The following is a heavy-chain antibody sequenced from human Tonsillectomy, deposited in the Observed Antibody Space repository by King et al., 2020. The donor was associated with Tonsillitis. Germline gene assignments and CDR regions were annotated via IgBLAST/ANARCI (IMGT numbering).Heavy chain of an antibody. CDR3: AKDPTGGWFGEELNYFDY. V-gene: IGHV3-30*02. CDR1: GFTFSTYG. D-gene: IGHD3-10*01. J-gene: IGHJ4*02. CDR2: IRYDGSKK. Sequence: VQLVESGGGVVQPGGSLRLSCAASGFTFSTYGMHWVRQAPGKGLEWVAFIRYDGSKKYYGDSVKGRFTITRDNSKKTLYLQMNSLRGDDTAVYYCAKDPTGGWFGEELNYFDYWGQGTLVTVSS.